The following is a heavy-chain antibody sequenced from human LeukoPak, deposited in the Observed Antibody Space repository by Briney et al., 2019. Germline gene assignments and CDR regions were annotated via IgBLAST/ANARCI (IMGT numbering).Heavy chain of an antibody. CDR1: GYSISSGYF. CDR3: ARADYSSTWSHDYYYMDV. V-gene: IGHV4-38-2*02. CDR2: IHSGESP. D-gene: IGHD6-13*01. Sequence: SETLSLTCTVSGYSISSGYFWGWIRQPPGKGLEWIAIIHSGESPYYSPSLESRVTMAIDTSKNQLSLKLNSVTAADTAVYYCARADYSSTWSHDYYYMDVWGKGTTVTVSS. J-gene: IGHJ6*03.